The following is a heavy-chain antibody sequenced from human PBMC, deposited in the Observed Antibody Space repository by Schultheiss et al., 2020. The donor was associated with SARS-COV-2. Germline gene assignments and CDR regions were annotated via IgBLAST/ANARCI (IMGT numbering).Heavy chain of an antibody. D-gene: IGHD1-26*01. CDR2: ISGSGGST. CDR1: GFTFSSYA. V-gene: IGHV3-23*01. CDR3: ATSKGVGATYFDY. J-gene: IGHJ4*02. Sequence: GGSLRLSCAASGFTFSSYAMSWVRQAPGKGLEWVSVISGSGGSTYYADSVKGRFTISRDNSKNTLYLQMSSLRAEDTAVYYCATSKGVGATYFDYWGQGTLVTVSS.